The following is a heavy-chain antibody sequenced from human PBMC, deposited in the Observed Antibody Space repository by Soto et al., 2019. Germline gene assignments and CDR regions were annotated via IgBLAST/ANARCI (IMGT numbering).Heavy chain of an antibody. D-gene: IGHD3-10*01. J-gene: IGHJ4*02. CDR2: IIPIFGTA. CDR1: GGTFSSYA. Sequence: QVQLVQSGAEVKKPGSSVKVSCKASGGTFSSYAISWVRQAPGQGLAWMGGIIPIFGTANYAQKFQGRVTITADKSTSAAYMELSSLRSEDTAVYYCAGSITMVRGVITLFDYWGQGTLVTVSS. V-gene: IGHV1-69*06. CDR3: AGSITMVRGVITLFDY.